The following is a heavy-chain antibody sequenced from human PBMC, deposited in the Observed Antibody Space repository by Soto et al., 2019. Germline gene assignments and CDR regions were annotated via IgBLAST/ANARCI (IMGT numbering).Heavy chain of an antibody. J-gene: IGHJ5*02. D-gene: IGHD1-20*01. Sequence: ASVKVSCKASGYTFTSYGISWVRQAPGQGLEWMGWISAYNGNTNYAQKLQGRVTMTTDTSTSAAYMELRSLRSDDTAVYYCAIYLSITGPTTLEHWSQGTPVTFAS. CDR2: ISAYNGNT. CDR3: AIYLSITGPTTLEH. V-gene: IGHV1-18*01. CDR1: GYTFTSYG.